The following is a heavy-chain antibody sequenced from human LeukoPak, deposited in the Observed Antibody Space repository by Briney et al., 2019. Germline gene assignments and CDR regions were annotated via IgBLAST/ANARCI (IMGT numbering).Heavy chain of an antibody. CDR3: ARQGEWLVD. CDR2: IYYSGST. Sequence: SETLSLTCTVSGGSISSYYWSWIRQPPGKGLEWIGYIYYSGSTNYNPSLKSRVTISVDTSKNQFSLKLSSVTAADTAVYCCARQGEWLVDWGQGTLVTVSS. CDR1: GGSISSYY. J-gene: IGHJ4*02. V-gene: IGHV4-59*08. D-gene: IGHD6-19*01.